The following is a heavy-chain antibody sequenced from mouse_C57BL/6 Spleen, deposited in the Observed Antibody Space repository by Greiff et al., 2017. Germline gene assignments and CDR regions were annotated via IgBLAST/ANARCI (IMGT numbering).Heavy chain of an antibody. D-gene: IGHD1-1*01. J-gene: IGHJ4*01. CDR1: GYTFTSYW. CDR2: IHPSDSDT. V-gene: IGHV1-74*01. CDR3: AIGHYYCSSPYAMDD. Sequence: VQLQQPGAELVKPGASVKVSCKASGYTFTSYWMHWVKQRPGQGLEWIGRIHPSDSDTNYNQKFKGKATLTVDKSSSTAYMQLSSLTSEDSAVYYCAIGHYYCSSPYAMDDWGQGTSVTVSS.